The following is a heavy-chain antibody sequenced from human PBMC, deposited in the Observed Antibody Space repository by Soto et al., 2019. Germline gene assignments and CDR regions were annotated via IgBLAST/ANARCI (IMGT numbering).Heavy chain of an antibody. CDR2: IYYSGST. Sequence: QVQLQESGPGLVKPSQTLSLTCTVSGGSISSGGYYWSWIRQNPGKGLEWIGYIYYSGSTYYNPSLKRRVTISVDTSKNQFSLKLSSVTAADTAVYYCATLTMVRGALWYYYGMDVWGQGTTVTVSS. J-gene: IGHJ6*02. CDR1: GGSISSGGYY. V-gene: IGHV4-31*03. D-gene: IGHD3-10*01. CDR3: ATLTMVRGALWYYYGMDV.